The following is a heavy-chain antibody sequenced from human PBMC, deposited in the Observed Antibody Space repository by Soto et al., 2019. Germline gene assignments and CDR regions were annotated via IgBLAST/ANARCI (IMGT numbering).Heavy chain of an antibody. CDR2: SNTNTGNP. CDR1: GYTFTSYA. CDR3: ARCGDSSLGDAFDI. V-gene: IGHV7-4-1*01. Sequence: EASVKVSCKASGYTFTSYARNCVRQAPGLGPEWMGWSNTNTGNPTYAHGFTPRFVFSLDTSVSTAYLQICSLKAEDTAVYYCARCGDSSLGDAFDIWGQGTMVTVS. J-gene: IGHJ3*02. D-gene: IGHD6-13*01.